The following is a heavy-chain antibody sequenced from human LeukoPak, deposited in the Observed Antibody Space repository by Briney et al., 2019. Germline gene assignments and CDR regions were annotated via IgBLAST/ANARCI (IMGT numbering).Heavy chain of an antibody. Sequence: PSETLSLTCTVSDASIRSYSWSWIRQPPEQGLECLGYIYSSGSTSYIPSLRGRVSFSVDTSQNQLLLRLTSVTAADTAIYYCGRHGARGEGTFDYWGQGILVTVSS. J-gene: IGHJ4*02. CDR3: GRHGARGEGTFDY. CDR2: IYSSGST. CDR1: DASIRSYS. D-gene: IGHD2-21*01. V-gene: IGHV4-4*08.